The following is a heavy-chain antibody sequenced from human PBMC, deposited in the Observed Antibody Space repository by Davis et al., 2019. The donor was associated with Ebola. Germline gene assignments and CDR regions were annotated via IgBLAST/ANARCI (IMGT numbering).Heavy chain of an antibody. CDR2: ISSSSSYI. J-gene: IGHJ6*02. Sequence: PGGSLRLSCAASGFTSSSYAMSWVRQAPGKGLEWVSSISSSSSYIYYADSVKGRFTISRDNAKNSLYLQMNSLRAEDTAVYYCARFSGLDYHYGMDVWGQGTTVTVSS. CDR1: GFTSSSYA. V-gene: IGHV3-21*01. CDR3: ARFSGLDYHYGMDV.